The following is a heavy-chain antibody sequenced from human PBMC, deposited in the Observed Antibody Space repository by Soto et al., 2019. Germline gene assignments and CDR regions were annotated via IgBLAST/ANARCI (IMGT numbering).Heavy chain of an antibody. CDR2: IYYSGST. CDR3: ARGDGSVTAGYYYYGMDV. D-gene: IGHD1-26*01. CDR1: GGSISSYY. J-gene: IGHJ6*02. V-gene: IGHV4-59*01. Sequence: PSETLSLTCSVSGGSISSYYWSWIRQPPVKGLEWIAYIYYSGSTNYNPSLKSRVTISVDTSKNQFSLKLSSVTAADTAVYYCARGDGSVTAGYYYYGMDVWGQGTTVTVSS.